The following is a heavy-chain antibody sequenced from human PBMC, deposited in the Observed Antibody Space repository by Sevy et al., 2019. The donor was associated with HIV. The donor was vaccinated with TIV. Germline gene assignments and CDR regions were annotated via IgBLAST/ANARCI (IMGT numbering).Heavy chain of an antibody. CDR1: GFTFSSYA. CDR3: AKWGQVPAAIDYYSYGMDV. CDR2: ISGSGGST. Sequence: GGSLRLSCAASGFTFSSYAMSWVRQAPGKGLEWVSAISGSGGSTYYADSVKGRFTISRDNSKNTLYLQMNSLRAEDTAVYYCAKWGQVPAAIDYYSYGMDVWGQGTTVTVSS. D-gene: IGHD2-2*01. V-gene: IGHV3-23*01. J-gene: IGHJ6*02.